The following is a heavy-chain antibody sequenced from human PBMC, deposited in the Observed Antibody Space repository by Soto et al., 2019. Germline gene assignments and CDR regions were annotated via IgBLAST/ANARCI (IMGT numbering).Heavy chain of an antibody. V-gene: IGHV3-53*05. D-gene: IGHD5-18*01. CDR2: IYSDGNT. J-gene: IGHJ4*02. CDR1: GFTVIINY. Sequence: GGSLRLSFAASGFTVIINYMSWVRQTPGKGLEWVSVIYSDGNTYYADSVKGRFTISRDNSKNTLYLQMSSLRAEDTAVYYCVKEVDASLGTDYWGQGTLVTVSS. CDR3: VKEVDASLGTDY.